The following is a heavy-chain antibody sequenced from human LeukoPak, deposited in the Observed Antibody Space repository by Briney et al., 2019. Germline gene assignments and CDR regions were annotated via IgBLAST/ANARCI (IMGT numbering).Heavy chain of an antibody. CDR1: GFTFSIYS. CDR2: ISGSSSYI. V-gene: IGHV3-21*01. D-gene: IGHD6-13*01. CDR3: ARDWRSGSNLDY. Sequence: GGSLRLSCASSGFTFSIYSMNWVRQARGKGLEWVSSISGSSSYIFYADSVKGRFTISRDNAKNSLYLQMNSLGAEDTAVYFCARDWRSGSNLDYWGQGTLVTVSS. J-gene: IGHJ4*02.